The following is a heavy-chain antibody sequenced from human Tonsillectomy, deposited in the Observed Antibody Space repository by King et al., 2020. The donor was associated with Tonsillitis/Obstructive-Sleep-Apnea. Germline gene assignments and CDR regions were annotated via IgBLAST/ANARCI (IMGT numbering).Heavy chain of an antibody. CDR1: GFTFNDYG. Sequence: VQLVESGGGVVQPGRSLTLSCAASGFTFNDYGMHWVRQAPGKGLEWVAVIWYDGSNKYYADSVKGRFTISRDNSENTLYLQMNSLGAEDTDVYHCARESLCSSTSCYPDYWGQGTLVTVSS. CDR3: ARESLCSSTSCYPDY. J-gene: IGHJ4*02. CDR2: IWYDGSNK. D-gene: IGHD2-2*01. V-gene: IGHV3-33*01.